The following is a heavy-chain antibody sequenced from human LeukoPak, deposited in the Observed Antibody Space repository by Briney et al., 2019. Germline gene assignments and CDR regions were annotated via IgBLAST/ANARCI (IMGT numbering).Heavy chain of an antibody. D-gene: IGHD3-16*02. J-gene: IGHJ5*02. V-gene: IGHV1-69*13. CDR3: ARDPGWDVWGSYRPNWFDP. CDR2: TIPIFGTA. CDR1: GGTFSSYA. Sequence: ASVKVSCKASGGTFSSYAISWVRQAPGQGLEWMGGTIPIFGTANYAQKFQGRVTITADESTSTAYMELSSLRSEDTAVYYCARDPGWDVWGSYRPNWFDPWGQGTLVTVSS.